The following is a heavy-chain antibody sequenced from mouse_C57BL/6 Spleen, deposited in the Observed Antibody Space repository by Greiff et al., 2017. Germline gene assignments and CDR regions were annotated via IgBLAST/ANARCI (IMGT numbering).Heavy chain of an antibody. CDR1: GYTFTSYW. CDR2: INPSNGGT. J-gene: IGHJ3*01. D-gene: IGHD2-4*01. Sequence: QVQLQQPGTELVKPGASVKLSCKASGYTFTSYWMHWVKQRPGQGLEWIGNINPSNGGTNYNEKFKSKATLTVDKYSSTAYLQLSSLTSEDSAVYYCARQGYYDYDAWFSYWGQGTLVTVAA. V-gene: IGHV1-53*01. CDR3: ARQGYYDYDAWFSY.